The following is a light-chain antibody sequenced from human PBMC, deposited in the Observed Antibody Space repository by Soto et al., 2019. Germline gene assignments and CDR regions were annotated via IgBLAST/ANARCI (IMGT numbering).Light chain of an antibody. Sequence: QSALTQPPSASGSPGQSVTISCTGTSSDVGGYNYVSWYQQHPGKAPKLLIYEVSKRPSVVPDRFSGSKSGNTASLTVSGLQAEDEADYYCSSFAGSRYVFGTGTKVTVL. V-gene: IGLV2-8*01. J-gene: IGLJ1*01. CDR2: EVS. CDR3: SSFAGSRYV. CDR1: SSDVGGYNY.